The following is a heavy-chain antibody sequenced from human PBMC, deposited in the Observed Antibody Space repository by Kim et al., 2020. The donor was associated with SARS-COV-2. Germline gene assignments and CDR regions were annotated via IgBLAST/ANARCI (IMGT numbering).Heavy chain of an antibody. V-gene: IGHV3-15*01. CDR3: TKDRPPRYYYDSSGYGFDY. CDR1: GFTFSNAW. D-gene: IGHD3-22*01. Sequence: GGSLRLSCAASGFTFSNAWMSWVRQAPGKGLEWVGRIKSKTDGGTTDYAAPVKGRFTISRDDSKNTLYLQMNSLKTEDTAVYYCTKDRPPRYYYDSSGYGFDYWGQGTLVTVSS. CDR2: IKSKTDGGTT. J-gene: IGHJ4*02.